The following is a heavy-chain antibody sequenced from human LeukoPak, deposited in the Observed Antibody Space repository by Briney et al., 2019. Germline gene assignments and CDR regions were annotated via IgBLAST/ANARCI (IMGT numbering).Heavy chain of an antibody. J-gene: IGHJ6*02. Sequence: GASVKVSCKASGYTFTSYYMHWVRQAPGQGLEWMGIINPSGGSTSYAQKFQGRVTMTRDTSTSTVYMELSSLGSEDTAVYYCARDKGPYCSGGSCPYYYYYGMDVWGQGTTVTVSS. CDR3: ARDKGPYCSGGSCPYYYYYGMDV. V-gene: IGHV1-46*01. D-gene: IGHD2-15*01. CDR2: INPSGGST. CDR1: GYTFTSYY.